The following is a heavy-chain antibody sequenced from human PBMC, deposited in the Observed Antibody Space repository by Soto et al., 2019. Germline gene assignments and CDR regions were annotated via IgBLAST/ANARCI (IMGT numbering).Heavy chain of an antibody. CDR1: GGSFRNYY. Sequence: PSETLSLTCGVYGGSFRNYYWIWVRQPPGKGLEWIGEVNHSGEATYNPSLQSRITISLDTSNNQFSLKMTSVTAADTAMYYCAREGYCSGRSCYSRTLDYWGQGPLVTVYS. CDR2: VNHSGEA. CDR3: AREGYCSGRSCYSRTLDY. V-gene: IGHV4-34*01. J-gene: IGHJ4*02. D-gene: IGHD2-15*01.